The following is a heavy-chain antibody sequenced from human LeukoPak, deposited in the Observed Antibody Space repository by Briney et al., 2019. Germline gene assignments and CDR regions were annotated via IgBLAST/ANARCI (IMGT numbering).Heavy chain of an antibody. D-gene: IGHD4-17*01. Sequence: PGGSLRLSCGGSKFTFSSYEMSWVRQAPGKGLEWISYISNTGSVRYYADSVKGRFTISRDDAKNSLYLQMNSLRAEDTGVYYCTVIPLGWGQGTPVTVSS. J-gene: IGHJ4*02. CDR1: KFTFSSYE. CDR2: ISNTGSVR. V-gene: IGHV3-48*03. CDR3: TVIPLG.